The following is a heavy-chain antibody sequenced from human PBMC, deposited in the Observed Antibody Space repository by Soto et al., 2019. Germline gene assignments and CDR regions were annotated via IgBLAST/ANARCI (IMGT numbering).Heavy chain of an antibody. Sequence: SETLSLTCTVSGGSIISYYWSWILQPPWKGLEWIGYSYYSGSTNYNPSLKSRVTISVDTSKNQFSLKLSSVTAADTAVYYCARIKGYCSGGSCYSGIWFDPWGQGTLVTVSS. CDR1: GGSIISYY. D-gene: IGHD2-15*01. V-gene: IGHV4-59*08. CDR2: SYYSGST. J-gene: IGHJ5*02. CDR3: ARIKGYCSGGSCYSGIWFDP.